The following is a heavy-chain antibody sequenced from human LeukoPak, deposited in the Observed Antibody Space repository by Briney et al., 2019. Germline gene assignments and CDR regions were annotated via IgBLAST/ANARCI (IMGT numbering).Heavy chain of an antibody. CDR3: ARSYYDYVWGSYCYVSPHFDY. Sequence: SETLSLTCTVSGGSISSGDYYWSWIRQPPGKGLEWIGYIYYSGSTYYNPSLKSRVTISVDTSKNQFSLKLSSVTAADTAVYYCARSYYDYVWGSYCYVSPHFDYWGQGTLVTVSS. J-gene: IGHJ4*02. V-gene: IGHV4-30-4*08. CDR2: IYYSGST. D-gene: IGHD3-16*02. CDR1: GGSISSGDYY.